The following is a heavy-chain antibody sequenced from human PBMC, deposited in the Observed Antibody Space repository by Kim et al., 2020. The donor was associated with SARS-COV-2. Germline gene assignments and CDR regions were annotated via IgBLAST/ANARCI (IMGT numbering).Heavy chain of an antibody. CDR3: VKDILACGPDV. V-gene: IGHV3-9*01. Sequence: GGSLRLSCVASGFTFHNHAMPWVRQAPGKGLEWVAGIFWSGSSTCSADSVSRRFTISSNIDDTSLFLQINSLRTDATALYFSVKDILACGPDVWGQGTTV. J-gene: IGHJ6*02. D-gene: IGHD6-25*01. CDR1: GFTFHNHA. CDR2: IFWSGSST.